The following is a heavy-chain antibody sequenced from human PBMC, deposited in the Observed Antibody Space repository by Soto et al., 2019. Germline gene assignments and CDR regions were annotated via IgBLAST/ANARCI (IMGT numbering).Heavy chain of an antibody. CDR2: IIPIFGTA. CDR1: GGTFSSSA. CDR3: ARGDIVFSHYDY. Sequence: ASVKVSCKASGGTFSSSALSWVRQAPGQGLEWMGGIIPIFGTANYAQKFQGRVTITADKSTSTAYMELSSLRSEDTAVYYCARGDIVFSHYDYWGQGTLVTVSS. V-gene: IGHV1-69*06. J-gene: IGHJ4*02. D-gene: IGHD2-15*01.